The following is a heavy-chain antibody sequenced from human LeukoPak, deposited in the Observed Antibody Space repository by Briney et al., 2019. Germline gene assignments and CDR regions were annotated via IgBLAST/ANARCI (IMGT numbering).Heavy chain of an antibody. CDR1: GGTFSSYA. CDR2: IIPILGIA. D-gene: IGHD3-9*01. Sequence: SVKVSCKASGGTFSSYAISCVRQAPGQGLEWMGRIIPILGIANYAQKFQGRVTITEDKSTSTAYMELSSLRSEDTAVYYCASAPYYDILTGYYNYYYGMDVWGQGTTVTVSS. V-gene: IGHV1-69*04. J-gene: IGHJ6*02. CDR3: ASAPYYDILTGYYNYYYGMDV.